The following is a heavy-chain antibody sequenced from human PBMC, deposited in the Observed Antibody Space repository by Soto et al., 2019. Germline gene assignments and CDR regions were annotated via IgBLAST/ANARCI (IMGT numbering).Heavy chain of an antibody. CDR1: DGSIDSGSYY. Sequence: SETLSLTCTVSDGSIDSGSYYRSWVRQYPGKGLEWIGSIHYSGSSYYSPSLRSRLTMSADTSKNQFSLKLSSVTVADTAVYYCTRGLDRAKLGYWGQGIQVTVSS. D-gene: IGHD1-26*01. J-gene: IGHJ4*02. CDR2: IHYSGSS. CDR3: TRGLDRAKLGY. V-gene: IGHV4-31*03.